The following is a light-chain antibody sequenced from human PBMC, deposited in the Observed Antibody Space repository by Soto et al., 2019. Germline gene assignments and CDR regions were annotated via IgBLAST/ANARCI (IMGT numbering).Light chain of an antibody. CDR3: QQYGGSPPT. Sequence: EIVLTQSPGTLSLSPGERATLSCRASQSVSSSYLAWYQQKPGQAPRLLIYGASSRATGIPDRFSGCGSGTDFTLTISRLEPEDFAVYSCQQYGGSPPTFGPGTRVDIK. CDR1: QSVSSSY. CDR2: GAS. V-gene: IGKV3-20*01. J-gene: IGKJ3*01.